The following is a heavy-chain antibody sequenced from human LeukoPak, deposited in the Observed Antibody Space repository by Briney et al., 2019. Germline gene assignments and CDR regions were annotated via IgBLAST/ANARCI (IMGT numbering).Heavy chain of an antibody. CDR2: IHHTGIT. Sequence: SETLSLTCTVSGDSISSYFWSWIRQPPGKGLGWIAYIHHTGITNYNPSLKSRVTISVDTAKNQFSLKLSSVTAADTAIYYCARYFCPNGLCSHFDYWGQGTLVTVSS. D-gene: IGHD2-8*01. CDR1: GDSISSYF. CDR3: ARYFCPNGLCSHFDY. J-gene: IGHJ4*02. V-gene: IGHV4-59*01.